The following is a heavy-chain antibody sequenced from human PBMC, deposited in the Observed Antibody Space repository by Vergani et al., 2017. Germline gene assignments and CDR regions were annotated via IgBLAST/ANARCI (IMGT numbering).Heavy chain of an antibody. CDR3: AGWGIAVAGTLGDYYYYYGMDV. D-gene: IGHD6-19*01. Sequence: QVQLVQSGAEVKKPGASVKVSCKASGYTFISYGISWVRQAPGQGLEWMGWISAYNGNTYYAQNLQGRVTMTTDTSTSTAYMELRSLRSDDTAVYYCAGWGIAVAGTLGDYYYYYGMDVWGQGTTVTVSS. V-gene: IGHV1-18*01. CDR1: GYTFISYG. J-gene: IGHJ6*02. CDR2: ISAYNGNT.